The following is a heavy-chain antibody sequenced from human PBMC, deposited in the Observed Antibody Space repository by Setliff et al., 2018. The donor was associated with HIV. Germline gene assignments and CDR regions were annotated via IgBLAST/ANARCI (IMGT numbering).Heavy chain of an antibody. D-gene: IGHD6-13*01. CDR1: GGSFSGYC. V-gene: IGHV4-34*01. CDR2: IQHSGST. Sequence: SETLSLTCAVYGGSFSGYCWCWIRQPPGKGLEWIGEIQHSGSTKYNPSLKSRVTISVDTSKNQISLRLSSVTAADTAVYYCVRVSCSSWYSIPRNYYYSMDVWGEGTTVTVSS. J-gene: IGHJ6*03. CDR3: VRVSCSSWYSIPRNYYYSMDV.